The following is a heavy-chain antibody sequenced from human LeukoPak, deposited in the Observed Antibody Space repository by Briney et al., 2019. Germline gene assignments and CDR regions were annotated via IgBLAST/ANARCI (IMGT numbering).Heavy chain of an antibody. Sequence: GSLRLSCAASGFTFSSYAMHWVRQAPGKGLEYVSAISSNGGSTYYANSVKGRFTISRDNSKNTLYLQMGSLRAEDMAVYYCARAATPGGSAFDIWGQGTMVTVSS. CDR1: GFTFSSYA. V-gene: IGHV3-64*01. J-gene: IGHJ3*02. CDR3: ARAATPGGSAFDI. D-gene: IGHD1-26*01. CDR2: ISSNGGST.